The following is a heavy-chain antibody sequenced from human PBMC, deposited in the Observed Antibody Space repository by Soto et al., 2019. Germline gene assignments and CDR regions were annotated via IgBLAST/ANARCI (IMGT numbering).Heavy chain of an antibody. CDR3: AKGNEKYYFES. Sequence: TGGSLRLSCTASGFTFINYAMYWVREAPGKGLEWVSALSQTGKSTYYTDSVKGRFTISRDISKNTLYLEMNSLRDEDTALYYCAKGNEKYYFESWGQGTPVTVSS. V-gene: IGHV3-23*01. J-gene: IGHJ4*02. CDR1: GFTFINYA. CDR2: LSQTGKST. D-gene: IGHD1-1*01.